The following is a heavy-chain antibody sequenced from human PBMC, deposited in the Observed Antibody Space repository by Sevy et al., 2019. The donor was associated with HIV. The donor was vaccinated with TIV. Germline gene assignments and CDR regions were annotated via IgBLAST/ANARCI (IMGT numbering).Heavy chain of an antibody. CDR2: ISGSGGST. D-gene: IGHD3-10*01. V-gene: IGHV3-23*01. CDR1: GFTFNSYA. J-gene: IGHJ4*02. CDR3: AKAIITMVRRTDY. Sequence: GGSLRLSCAASGFTFNSYAMSWVRQAPGKGLEWDSAISGSGGSTYYADSVKGRFTISRDNSKNTLYLQMNSLRAEDTAVYYFAKAIITMVRRTDYLGQGTLVTVSS.